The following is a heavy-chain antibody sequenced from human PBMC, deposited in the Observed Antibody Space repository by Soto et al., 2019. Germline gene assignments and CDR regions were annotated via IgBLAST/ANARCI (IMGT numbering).Heavy chain of an antibody. V-gene: IGHV3-30-3*01. Sequence: GGSLRLSCAASRFTFSSYAMHWVRQAPGKGLEWVAVISYDGSNKYYADSVKGRFTISRDNSKNTLYLQMNSLRAEDTAVYYCARDMDSSGYYLRYYFDYWGQGTLVTVSS. D-gene: IGHD3-22*01. J-gene: IGHJ4*02. CDR2: ISYDGSNK. CDR3: ARDMDSSGYYLRYYFDY. CDR1: RFTFSSYA.